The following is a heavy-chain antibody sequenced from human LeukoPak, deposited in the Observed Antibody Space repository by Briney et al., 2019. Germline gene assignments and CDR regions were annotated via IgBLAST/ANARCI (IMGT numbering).Heavy chain of an antibody. CDR1: GGTFSSYA. CDR3: ARVNYYASSGYPPYYFDY. J-gene: IGHJ4*02. CDR2: IIPIFGTA. D-gene: IGHD3-22*01. V-gene: IGHV1-69*06. Sequence: ASVKVSCKASGGTFSSYAISWVRQAPGQGLEWMGGIIPIFGTANYAQKFQGRVTITADKSTSTAYMELSSLRSEDTAVYYCARVNYYASSGYPPYYFDYWGQGTLVTVSS.